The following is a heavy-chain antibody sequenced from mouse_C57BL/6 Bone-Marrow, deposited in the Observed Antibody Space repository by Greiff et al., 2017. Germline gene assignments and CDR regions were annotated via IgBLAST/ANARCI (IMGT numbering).Heavy chain of an antibody. CDR3: ARSAYDIRRGFYYAMDY. Sequence: VQLQQPGAELVKPGASVKMSCKASGYTFTSYWITWVKQRPGQGLEWIGDIYPGSGSTNYNEKFKSKATLTVDTSSSTAYMQLSSLTSEDSAVYYCARSAYDIRRGFYYAMDYGGQGTSVTVSS. D-gene: IGHD2-3*01. CDR1: GYTFTSYW. V-gene: IGHV1-55*01. CDR2: IYPGSGST. J-gene: IGHJ4*01.